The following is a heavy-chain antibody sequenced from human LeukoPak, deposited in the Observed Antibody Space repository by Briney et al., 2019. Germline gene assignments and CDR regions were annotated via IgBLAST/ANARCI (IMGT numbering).Heavy chain of an antibody. V-gene: IGHV3-48*04. J-gene: IGHJ4*02. D-gene: IGHD3-22*01. CDR2: SSSSSSTI. Sequence: AGSLRLSCAASGFTFSSYSMNWVRQAPGKGLEWVSYSSSSSSTIYYADSVKGRFTISRDNAKNSLYLQMNSLRAEDTAVYYCARDTYDSRGYYYRYYFDYWGQGTLVTVSS. CDR3: ARDTYDSRGYYYRYYFDY. CDR1: GFTFSSYS.